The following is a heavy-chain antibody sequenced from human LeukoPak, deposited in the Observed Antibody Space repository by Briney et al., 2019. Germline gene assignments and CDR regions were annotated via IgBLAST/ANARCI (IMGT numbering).Heavy chain of an antibody. V-gene: IGHV3-23*01. CDR1: GFTFSSYA. D-gene: IGHD5-12*01. CDR3: AKSGRYSGYFRTDY. CDR2: ISGSGGST. Sequence: PGGSLRLSCAASGFTFSSYAMSWVRQAPGKGLEWVSAISGSGGSTYYADSVKGRFTISRDNSKNTLYLQMNSLRAEDTAVYYCAKSGRYSGYFRTDYWAREPWSPSPQ. J-gene: IGHJ4*02.